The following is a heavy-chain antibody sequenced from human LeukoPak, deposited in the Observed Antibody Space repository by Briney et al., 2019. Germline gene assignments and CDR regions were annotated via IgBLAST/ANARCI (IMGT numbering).Heavy chain of an antibody. D-gene: IGHD4-23*01. Sequence: SVKVSCKASGGTFSSYAISWVRQAPGQGLEWMEGIIPIFGTANYAQKFQGRVTITADESTSTAYMELSSLRSEDTAVYYCARDEDGSNSWYYYGMDVWGQGTTVTVSS. CDR1: GGTFSSYA. CDR2: IIPIFGTA. J-gene: IGHJ6*02. V-gene: IGHV1-69*13. CDR3: ARDEDGSNSWYYYGMDV.